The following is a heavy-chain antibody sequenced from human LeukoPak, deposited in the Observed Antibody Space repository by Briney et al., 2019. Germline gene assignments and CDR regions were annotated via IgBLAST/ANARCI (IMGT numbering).Heavy chain of an antibody. V-gene: IGHV3-23*01. Sequence: GGSLRLSCTTSGFTFSSFWMSWVRLAPGKGLEWISTSGGGGRDTYYGDSVKGRFTISGDNSKNILYPQMNSLNGADTALYYCARRGGSNGWGAFDIWGQGTMVTVSS. J-gene: IGHJ3*02. CDR3: ARRGGSNGWGAFDI. CDR1: GFTFSSFW. D-gene: IGHD6-19*01. CDR2: SGGGGRDT.